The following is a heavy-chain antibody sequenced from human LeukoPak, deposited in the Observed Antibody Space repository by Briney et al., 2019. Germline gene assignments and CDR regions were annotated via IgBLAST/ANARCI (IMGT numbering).Heavy chain of an antibody. V-gene: IGHV3-30*02. CDR1: GFTFRSYG. CDR2: IRSDGGNT. CDR3: ARELGGMTSLLVFGQ. D-gene: IGHD6-6*01. Sequence: GGSLRLSCAASGFTFRSYGIHCVRQAPGKGLEWVAFIRSDGGNTYYADSVEGRLTISRDNSKNMLYLQMHSLTAEDTAVFYCARELGGMTSLLVFGQWRQGPRVTVSS. J-gene: IGHJ1*01.